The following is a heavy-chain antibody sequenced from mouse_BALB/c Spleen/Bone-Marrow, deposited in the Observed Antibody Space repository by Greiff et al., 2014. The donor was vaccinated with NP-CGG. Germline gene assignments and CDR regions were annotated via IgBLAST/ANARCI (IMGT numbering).Heavy chain of an antibody. CDR1: GFNIKDTY. D-gene: IGHD2-2*01. Sequence: VQLQQSGADLVKPGASVKLSCTASGFNIKDTYIHWVMQRPEQGLAWIGRIDPASGDTKFDPKFQGKATITADTSSNTAYLQITSLTSEDTAVYYCARVNPWYFDVWGAGTTVTVSS. CDR3: ARVNPWYFDV. J-gene: IGHJ1*01. V-gene: IGHV14-3*02. CDR2: IDPASGDT.